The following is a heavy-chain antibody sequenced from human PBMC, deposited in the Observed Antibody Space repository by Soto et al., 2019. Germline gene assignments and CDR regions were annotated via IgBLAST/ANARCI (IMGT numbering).Heavy chain of an antibody. V-gene: IGHV4-4*07. Sequence: QVQLQESGPGVVKPSETLSLTCTVSGGSISDYSLSWIRQSAGKGLEWVGRVHINGNTHYNPSLRGRVPMSADTSNNQFHLWLTSATASDTAVYYCARESGDIWTYEVSWGQGTLVAVSS. CDR1: GGSISDYS. CDR2: VHINGNT. J-gene: IGHJ5*02. CDR3: ARESGDIWTYEVS. D-gene: IGHD1-7*01.